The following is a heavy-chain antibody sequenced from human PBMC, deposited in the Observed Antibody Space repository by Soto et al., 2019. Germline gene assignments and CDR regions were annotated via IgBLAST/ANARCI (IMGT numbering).Heavy chain of an antibody. J-gene: IGHJ6*04. V-gene: IGHV3-66*01. CDR1: GFTVSSKY. D-gene: IGHD2-15*01. CDR3: ASYDVLCDGGRCYGVPLDV. Sequence: EVHLVESGGGLVQPGGSLRLSCAASGFTVSSKYMSWVRQAPGKGLEWVSLIQSGGPTYYADSVKGRFTISRDTSENTVHVQMDSVRAEDTAGYYRASYDVLCDGGRCYGVPLDVWGKGNTVNVSS. CDR2: IQSGGPT.